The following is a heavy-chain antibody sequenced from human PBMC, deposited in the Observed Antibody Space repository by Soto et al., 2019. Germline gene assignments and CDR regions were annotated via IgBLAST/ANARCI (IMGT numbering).Heavy chain of an antibody. CDR2: IWYDGSNK. D-gene: IGHD6-19*01. Sequence: GGSLRLSCAASGFTFSSYGMHWVRQAPGKGLEWVAVIWYDGSNKYYADSVKGRFTISRDNSKNTLYLQMNSLRAEDTAVYYCARPLAVAGTTLDYYFDYWGQGTLVTVSS. CDR3: ARPLAVAGTTLDYYFDY. V-gene: IGHV3-33*01. CDR1: GFTFSSYG. J-gene: IGHJ4*02.